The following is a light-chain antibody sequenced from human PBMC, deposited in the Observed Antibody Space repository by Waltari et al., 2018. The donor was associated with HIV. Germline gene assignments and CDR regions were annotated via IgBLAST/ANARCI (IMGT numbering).Light chain of an antibody. V-gene: IGKV1-27*01. CDR1: EDIRTY. CDR2: AAS. Sequence: DIQMTQSPSSLSASVGDRVTMTCRANEDIRTYLAWVQHKPGKVPQLLIYAASTLHSGVPCRLSGSGYGAEFTLTIDSLQPEDVATYYCQSYNNAPRTFGPGTKLEI. J-gene: IGKJ2*01. CDR3: QSYNNAPRT.